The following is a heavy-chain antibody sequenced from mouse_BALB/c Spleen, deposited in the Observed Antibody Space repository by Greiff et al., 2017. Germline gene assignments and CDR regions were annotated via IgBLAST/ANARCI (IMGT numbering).Heavy chain of an antibody. J-gene: IGHJ2*01. Sequence: EVQGVESGGGLVKPGGSLKLSCAASGFTFSSYAMSWVRQTPEKRLEWVASISSGGSTYYPDSVKGRFTISRDNARNILYLQMSSLRSEDTAMYYCARGGRYGYFDYWGQGTTLTVSS. CDR2: ISSGGST. D-gene: IGHD1-1*01. CDR1: GFTFSSYA. V-gene: IGHV5-6-5*01. CDR3: ARGGRYGYFDY.